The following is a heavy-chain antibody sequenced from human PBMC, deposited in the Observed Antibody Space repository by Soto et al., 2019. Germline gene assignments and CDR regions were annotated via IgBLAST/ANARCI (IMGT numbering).Heavy chain of an antibody. Sequence: GGTLRLSCAASGFTFDSYAMSWVRKAPGKGQAWVSAISVNGHDTYYADSVKGRFTISRDNSKNTLYLQMNSLRAEDTAVYYCAKGPAPYYYYGVDVWGQGTAVTVSS. CDR2: ISVNGHDT. J-gene: IGHJ6*02. V-gene: IGHV3-23*01. CDR1: GFTFDSYA. CDR3: AKGPAPYYYYGVDV.